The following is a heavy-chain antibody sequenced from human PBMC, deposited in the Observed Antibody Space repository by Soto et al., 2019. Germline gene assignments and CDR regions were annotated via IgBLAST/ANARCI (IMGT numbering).Heavy chain of an antibody. CDR1: GYTFTSHA. CDR3: ARDGIAADGTSGFDP. CDR2: INAGNGNT. V-gene: IGHV1-3*01. Sequence: ASVKVSCKASGYTFTSHAMHWVRQAPGQRLEWMGWINAGNGNTKYSQKFQGRVTITTDTSASTAYMELSSLRSEDTAVYYCARDGIAADGTSGFDPWGQGTLVTGSS. J-gene: IGHJ5*02. D-gene: IGHD6-13*01.